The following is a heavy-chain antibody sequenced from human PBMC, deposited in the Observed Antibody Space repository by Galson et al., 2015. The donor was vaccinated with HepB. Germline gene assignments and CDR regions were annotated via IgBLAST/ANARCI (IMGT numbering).Heavy chain of an antibody. CDR2: IYPGDSDT. V-gene: IGHV5-51*03. Sequence: QSGAEVKKPGESLKISCKGSGYSFTSYWIGWVRQMPGKGLEWMGIIYPGDSDTRYSPSFQGQVTISADKSISTAYLQWSSLKASDTAMYYCARRRVVVISSYYYYYMDVWGKGTTVTVSS. CDR3: ARRRVVVISSYYYYYMDV. J-gene: IGHJ6*03. CDR1: GYSFTSYW. D-gene: IGHD3-22*01.